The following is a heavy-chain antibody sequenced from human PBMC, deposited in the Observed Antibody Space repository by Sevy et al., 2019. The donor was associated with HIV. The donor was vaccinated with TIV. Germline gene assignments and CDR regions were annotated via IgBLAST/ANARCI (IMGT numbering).Heavy chain of an antibody. CDR3: AKAGPYEYDFWSGLPAFDI. CDR2: ISGSGGST. Sequence: GGSLRLSCAASGFTLRSYAMSWVRQAPGKGLDWVSAISGSGGSTYYADSVKGRFTISRDNSKNTLYLQMNSLRAEDTAVYYCAKAGPYEYDFWSGLPAFDIWGQGTMVTVSS. J-gene: IGHJ3*02. V-gene: IGHV3-23*01. D-gene: IGHD3-3*01. CDR1: GFTLRSYA.